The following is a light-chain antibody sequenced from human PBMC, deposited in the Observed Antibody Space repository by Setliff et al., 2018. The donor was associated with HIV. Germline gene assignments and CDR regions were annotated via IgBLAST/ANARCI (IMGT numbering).Light chain of an antibody. CDR3: QQYDEGPPLT. CDR1: QNVKTN. CDR2: GAS. V-gene: IGKV3-15*01. J-gene: IGKJ1*01. Sequence: VLLTQSPAILSVSPGETATLSCRASQNVKTNLAWYQHRPGQSPRLLIYGASSRATGVSDRFSGRGSGTDFTLTITGMQSDDFAFYFCQQYDEGPPLTVGQGTKVDIK.